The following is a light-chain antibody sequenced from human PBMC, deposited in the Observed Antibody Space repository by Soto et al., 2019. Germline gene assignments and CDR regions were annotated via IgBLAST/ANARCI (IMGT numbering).Light chain of an antibody. V-gene: IGKV3-20*01. J-gene: IGKJ4*01. CDR1: QSVSSSY. CDR2: GAS. CDR3: QQYGSSPLT. Sequence: EIVLTQSPGTLSLSPGERATLSCRASQSVSSSYLAWYQNKLGQAPRLLIYGASSRATGIPDRFSGSGSGTDFTLTISRLEPEDFAVYYCQQYGSSPLTFGGGTKVEIK.